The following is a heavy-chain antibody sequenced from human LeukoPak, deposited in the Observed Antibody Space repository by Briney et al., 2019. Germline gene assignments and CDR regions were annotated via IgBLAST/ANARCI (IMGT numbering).Heavy chain of an antibody. CDR3: ARDPLEYYDFWSGYYSGGMDV. Sequence: GGSLRLSCAASGFTFSSHTMNWVRQAPGKGLEWVSYISRSSSTIYYADSVKGRFTISRDNAKNSLYLQMNSLRAEDTAVYYCARDPLEYYDFWSGYYSGGMDVWGQGTTVTVSS. V-gene: IGHV3-48*01. CDR2: ISRSSSTI. J-gene: IGHJ6*02. D-gene: IGHD3-3*01. CDR1: GFTFSSHT.